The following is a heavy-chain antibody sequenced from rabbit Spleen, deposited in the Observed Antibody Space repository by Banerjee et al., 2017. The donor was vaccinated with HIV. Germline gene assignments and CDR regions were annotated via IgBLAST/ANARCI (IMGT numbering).Heavy chain of an antibody. CDR2: IDPLFGST. J-gene: IGHJ4*01. CDR1: GVSFSDKD. Sequence: EQLEESGGGLVKPEGSLTLTCKASGVSFSDKDVMCWVRQAPGKGLEWIGYIDPLFGSTYYASWVNGRFSISRENTQNTVSLQLNSLTAADTATYFCVRDKASTSGDYGPYYFDLWGPGTLVTVS. D-gene: IGHD1-1*01. V-gene: IGHV1S47*01. CDR3: VRDKASTSGDYGPYYFDL.